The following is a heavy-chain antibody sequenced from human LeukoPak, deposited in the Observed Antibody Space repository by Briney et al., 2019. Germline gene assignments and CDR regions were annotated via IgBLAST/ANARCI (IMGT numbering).Heavy chain of an antibody. CDR1: GGSISSSSYY. D-gene: IGHD6-19*01. CDR3: ARGGAPYSSGWFNWFDP. J-gene: IGHJ5*02. V-gene: IGHV4-39*01. Sequence: SETLSLTCTVSGGSISSSSYYWGWIRQPPGKGLEWIGSIYYSGSTYYNPSLKSRVTISVDTSKNQFSLKLSSVTAADTAVYYCARGGAPYSSGWFNWFDPWGQGTLVTVSS. CDR2: IYYSGST.